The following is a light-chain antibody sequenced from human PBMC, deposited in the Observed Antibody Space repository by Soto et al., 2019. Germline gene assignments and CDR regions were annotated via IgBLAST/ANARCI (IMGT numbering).Light chain of an antibody. CDR1: QSISSW. CDR2: DAS. V-gene: IGKV1-5*01. J-gene: IGKJ1*01. Sequence: DIQMTQSPSTLSASVGDRVTITCRASQSISSWLAWYQQKPGKAPKLLIYDASSLESGVPSRFSGSGSGTQFTLTITSLQPDDFATYYCQFYNSYSRTFGQGTKVDI. CDR3: QFYNSYSRT.